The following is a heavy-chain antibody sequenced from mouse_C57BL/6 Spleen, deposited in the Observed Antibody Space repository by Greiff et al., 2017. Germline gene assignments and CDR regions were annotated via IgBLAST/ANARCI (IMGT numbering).Heavy chain of an antibody. CDR3: ARPGGYGNYPFDV. Sequence: VQLQQSGPELVKPGASVKISCKASGYTFTDYYMNWVKQSHGKSLEWIGDINPNNGGTSYNQKFKGKATLTVDKSSSTAYMELRSLTSEDSAVXYCARPGGYGNYPFDVWGTGTTVTVSS. D-gene: IGHD2-1*01. CDR1: GYTFTDYY. J-gene: IGHJ1*03. CDR2: INPNNGGT. V-gene: IGHV1-26*01.